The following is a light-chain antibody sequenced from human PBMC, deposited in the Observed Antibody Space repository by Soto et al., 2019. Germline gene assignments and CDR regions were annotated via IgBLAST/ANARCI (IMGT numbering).Light chain of an antibody. CDR2: QAS. CDR1: QSINRY. J-gene: IGKJ2*01. Sequence: DFQMTQSPSTLSASVGDRVTITCRASQSINRYLAWYQQKAGKAPKLLIYQASSLQSGVPSRFSGSGSGTEFTLTISSLQPDDFATYYCQQYNSYLYTFGQGTKLEIK. V-gene: IGKV1-5*03. CDR3: QQYNSYLYT.